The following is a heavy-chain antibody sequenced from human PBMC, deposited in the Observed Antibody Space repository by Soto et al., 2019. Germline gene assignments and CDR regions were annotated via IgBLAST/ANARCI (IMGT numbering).Heavy chain of an antibody. J-gene: IGHJ6*02. Sequence: EVRLVESGGGLVKPGGSLRVSCAASRFNFNTYSMNWVRQAPGKGLQWVSFISASGAYKYYADSVRGRFTISRDNAKKSVFLEMNSLTADDTAIYYCAGERSALPGARDAMDVWGQGTTVTVSS. CDR2: ISASGAYK. CDR3: AGERSALPGARDAMDV. CDR1: RFNFNTYS. V-gene: IGHV3-21*02. D-gene: IGHD1-26*01.